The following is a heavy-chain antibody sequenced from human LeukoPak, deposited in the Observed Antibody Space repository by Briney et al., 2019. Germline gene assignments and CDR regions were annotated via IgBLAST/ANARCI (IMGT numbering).Heavy chain of an antibody. CDR1: GYTFRDFG. D-gene: IGHD3-3*01. CDR3: ARGPYYDSRSGAGY. V-gene: IGHV1-18*01. Sequence: ASVKVSSKASGYTFRDFGISWVRQAPGQGLEWMGWITTYNGNTNYIQKLQGRVTMTTDTSTSTAYMELRSLRSDDTAVYYCARGPYYDSRSGAGYWGQGTLVTVSS. J-gene: IGHJ4*02. CDR2: ITTYNGNT.